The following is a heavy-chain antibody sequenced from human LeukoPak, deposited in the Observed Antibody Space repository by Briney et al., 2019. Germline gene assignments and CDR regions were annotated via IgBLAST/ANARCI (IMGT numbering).Heavy chain of an antibody. J-gene: IGHJ4*02. CDR1: GFTFSSYA. Sequence: PGGSLRLSCAASGFTFSSYAMHWVRQAPGKGLEWVAVISYDGSNKYYADSVKGRFTISRDNSKNTLYLQMNSLRAEDTAVYYCARGNWNYFSDYWGQGTLVTVSS. CDR2: ISYDGSNK. D-gene: IGHD1-7*01. CDR3: ARGNWNYFSDY. V-gene: IGHV3-30-3*01.